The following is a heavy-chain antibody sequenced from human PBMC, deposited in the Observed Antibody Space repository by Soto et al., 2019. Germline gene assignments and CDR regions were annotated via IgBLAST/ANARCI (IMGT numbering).Heavy chain of an antibody. CDR2: ISGGSGNT. CDR3: AGGQYGRGWAV. CDR1: GFTFSNYG. D-gene: IGHD6-25*01. J-gene: IGHJ4*02. Sequence: GGSLRLSCAASGFTFSNYGMNWVRQAPGKGLEWVSGISGGSGNTKYADSVQGRLTISTDNSRTTLYLQMNSLRAEDTAVYFCAGGQYGRGWAVWGQGTLVTVSS. V-gene: IGHV3-23*01.